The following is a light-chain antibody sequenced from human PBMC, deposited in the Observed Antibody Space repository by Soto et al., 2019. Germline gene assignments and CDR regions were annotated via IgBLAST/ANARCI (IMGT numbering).Light chain of an antibody. CDR3: QQSYSSPQMYT. CDR1: QTISNS. CDR2: AAS. V-gene: IGKV1-39*01. J-gene: IGKJ2*01. Sequence: DIQMTQSPSSLSASVGDRVTITCRASQTISNSLNWYQQKPGKAPKLLVYAASNLQRGVPSRFSGSRSGTDFTLTISSLQPEDFATYYCQQSYSSPQMYTFGQGTNLEIK.